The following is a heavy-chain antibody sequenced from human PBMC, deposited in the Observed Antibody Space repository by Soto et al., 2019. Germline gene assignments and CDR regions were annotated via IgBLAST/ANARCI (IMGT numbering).Heavy chain of an antibody. J-gene: IGHJ4*02. Sequence: PGGSLRLSCAASGFTFSSYGMHWVRQAPGKGLEWVAVISYDGSNKYYADSVKGRFTISRDNSKNTLYLQMNSLRADDTAVYYCAIESFSASPNFFAYCGQGTLVTVSS. CDR3: AIESFSASPNFFAY. D-gene: IGHD3-3*02. CDR1: GFTFSSYG. V-gene: IGHV3-30*12. CDR2: ISYDGSNK.